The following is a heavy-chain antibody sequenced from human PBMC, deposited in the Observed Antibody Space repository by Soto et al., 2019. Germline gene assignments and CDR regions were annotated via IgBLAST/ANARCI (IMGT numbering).Heavy chain of an antibody. V-gene: IGHV3-23*01. CDR2: ISGSGHIT. D-gene: IGHD4-17*01. CDR1: GFTISTYA. J-gene: IGHJ5*02. Sequence: EVQLLASGGGLVQPGGSLRLSCAASGFTISTYAMSWVRQAPGKGLEWVSGISGSGHITHYADSVKGRFTISRDISKNTLYLQMSSLRAEDTAVYHCAKSLRTTVTTGFWFDPWGQGTLVTVSS. CDR3: AKSLRTTVTTGFWFDP.